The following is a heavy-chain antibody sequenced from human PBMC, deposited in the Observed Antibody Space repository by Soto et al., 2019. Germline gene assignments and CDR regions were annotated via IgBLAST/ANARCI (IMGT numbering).Heavy chain of an antibody. J-gene: IGHJ2*01. D-gene: IGHD4-4*01. CDR1: GFTFSSYA. V-gene: IGHV3-30-3*01. Sequence: QVQLVESGGGVVQPGRSLRLSCAASGFTFSSYAMHWVRQAPGKGLERVAVISYDGSNKYYADSVKCRFTISRDNSKNTLYLEMNSLRTEDTAVYYCARPLWRDDYNWGYFDLWGRGTLVTVSS. CDR2: ISYDGSNK. CDR3: ARPLWRDDYNWGYFDL.